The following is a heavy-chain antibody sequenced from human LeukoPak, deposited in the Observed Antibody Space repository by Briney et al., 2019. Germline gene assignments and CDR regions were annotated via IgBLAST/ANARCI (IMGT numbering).Heavy chain of an antibody. Sequence: SETLSLTCTVSGGSINSVGYYWSWIRQHPGKGLEWIGYFYFNGNTYYNPSLKSRVTILLDTSKKQFSLKLISVTAADTAVYYCARGSGAPTEPNWFDPWGQGTLVTVSS. CDR3: ARGSGAPTEPNWFDP. V-gene: IGHV4-31*03. CDR2: FYFNGNT. J-gene: IGHJ5*02. CDR1: GGSINSVGYY. D-gene: IGHD1-26*01.